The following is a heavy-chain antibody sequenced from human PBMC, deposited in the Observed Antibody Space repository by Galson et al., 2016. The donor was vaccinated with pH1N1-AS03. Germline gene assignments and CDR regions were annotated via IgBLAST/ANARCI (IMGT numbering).Heavy chain of an antibody. Sequence: SLRLSCAASGFSFGDHYMAWIRQAPGKGLQWVSHISASSSTFYYADSVKGRFTVSRDNAQTSLYLQMNSLSAADTAVYYCADVGATILWGQGTLVTVSP. D-gene: IGHD1-26*01. CDR1: GFSFGDHY. V-gene: IGHV3-11*04. CDR2: ISASSSTF. CDR3: ADVGATIL. J-gene: IGHJ1*01.